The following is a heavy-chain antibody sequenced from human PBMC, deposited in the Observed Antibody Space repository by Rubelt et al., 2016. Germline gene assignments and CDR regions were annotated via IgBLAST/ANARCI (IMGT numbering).Heavy chain of an antibody. CDR3: ARAYGDYLYYFDF. D-gene: IGHD4-17*01. V-gene: IGHV4-38-2*02. CDR1: GDSITSGYY. Sequence: QVQLQESGPGLVKPSETLSLPCTVSGDSITSGYYWAWIRQPPGRGLEWIGNVHQSGSTSYNPSLKGRAPIFADTSKNQFSLKLNTVTAADTAVYYCARAYGDYLYYFDFWGQGTLVTVSS. CDR2: VHQSGST. J-gene: IGHJ4*02.